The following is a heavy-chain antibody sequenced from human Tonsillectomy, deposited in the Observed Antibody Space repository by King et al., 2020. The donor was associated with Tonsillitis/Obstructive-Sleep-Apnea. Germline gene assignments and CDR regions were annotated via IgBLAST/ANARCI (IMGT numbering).Heavy chain of an antibody. D-gene: IGHD3-10*01. Sequence: VQLPQSGPGLVKPSQTLSLPCAISGDIVSSNSAAWNWIRQSPSRGLEWLGRTYYRSKWYHDYAVSVKSRITINPDPSKNQFSLQLNSVTPEDTAVYYCAGTYGPVNWYFDFWGRGTLVTVSS. CDR1: GDIVSSNSAA. J-gene: IGHJ2*01. CDR3: AGTYGPVNWYFDF. V-gene: IGHV6-1*01. CDR2: TYYRSKWYH.